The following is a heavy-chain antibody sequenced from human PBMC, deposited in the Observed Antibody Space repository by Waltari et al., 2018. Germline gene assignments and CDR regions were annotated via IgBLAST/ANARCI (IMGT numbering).Heavy chain of an antibody. Sequence: QVQLVQSGAEVKKPGSSVKVSCKASGGTFSSYAISWVRQAPGQGLEWMGGIIPIFGTANYAQKFQGRVTITADKSTSTAYMELSSLRSEDMAVYYCARASRPTTEMGNDAFDIWGQGTMVTVSS. CDR1: GGTFSSYA. D-gene: IGHD5-12*01. J-gene: IGHJ3*02. CDR3: ARASRPTTEMGNDAFDI. V-gene: IGHV1-69*14. CDR2: IIPIFGTA.